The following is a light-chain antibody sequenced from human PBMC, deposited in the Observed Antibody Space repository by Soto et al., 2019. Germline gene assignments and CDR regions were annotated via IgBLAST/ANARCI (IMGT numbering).Light chain of an antibody. CDR1: SGHSSYA. Sequence: QPVLTQSPSASSSLGASVKLTCTLSSGHSSYAIAWHQLRPEKGPRYLIKLNTDGSHTKGDGIPDRFSGSSSGAERYLTISSLQSEDEADYYCQAWDTGIWVFGGGTKLTVL. V-gene: IGLV4-69*01. CDR2: LNTDGSH. J-gene: IGLJ3*02. CDR3: QAWDTGIWV.